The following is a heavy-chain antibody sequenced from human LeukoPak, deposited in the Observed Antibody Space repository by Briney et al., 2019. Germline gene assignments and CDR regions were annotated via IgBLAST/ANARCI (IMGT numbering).Heavy chain of an antibody. D-gene: IGHD5-18*01. CDR2: ISTGSSTI. CDR1: GFTVSSNY. V-gene: IGHV3-48*02. CDR3: ARVAEIQLWLRSAFDY. J-gene: IGHJ4*02. Sequence: GGSLRLSCAASGFTVSSNYMNWVRQAPGKGLEWVSFISTGSSTIYYADSVKGRFTISRDNAKNSLYLQMNSLRDEDTAVYYCARVAEIQLWLRSAFDYWGQGTLVTVSS.